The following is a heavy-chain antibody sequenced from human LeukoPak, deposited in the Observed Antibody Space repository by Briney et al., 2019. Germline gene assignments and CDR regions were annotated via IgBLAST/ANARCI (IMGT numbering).Heavy chain of an antibody. D-gene: IGHD6-13*01. J-gene: IGHJ4*02. CDR1: RFSFSSYG. CDR2: IQYDGSNE. V-gene: IGHV3-30*02. Sequence: PGGSLRLSCAASRFSFSSYGMHWVRQAPGKGLGWVAYIQYDGSNEQYADSVKGRFSISRDSSKNTLYLQMNSLRAEDTAVYYCAKDPRRYSRTGGYFDYWGQGTLVTVSS. CDR3: AKDPRRYSRTGGYFDY.